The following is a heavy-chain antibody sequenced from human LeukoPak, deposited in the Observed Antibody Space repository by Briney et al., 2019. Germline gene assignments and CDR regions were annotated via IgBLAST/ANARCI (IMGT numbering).Heavy chain of an antibody. CDR2: INHRGTT. V-gene: IGHV4-34*06. CDR1: TDSLSGYY. Sequence: SETLSLTCAVYTDSLSGYYWSWIRQPPGKGLEWIAEINHRGTTHYNPSLKSRVNIPADTSKNQFSLHLGSVTAADTAVYYCVRRTVDDAFDIWGQGTMVTVSS. J-gene: IGHJ3*02. D-gene: IGHD4-11*01. CDR3: VRRTVDDAFDI.